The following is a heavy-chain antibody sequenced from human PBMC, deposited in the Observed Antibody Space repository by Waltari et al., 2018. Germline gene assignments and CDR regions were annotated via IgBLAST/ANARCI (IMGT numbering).Heavy chain of an antibody. J-gene: IGHJ6*02. Sequence: QVQLQESGPGLVKPSETLSLTCTVSGGSISSHYWSWIRQPPGRGLEWIGYIYYSGSTDYNPSLKSRVTISVDTSKNQFSLKLSSVTAADTAVYYCSRHYDFWKGMDVWGQGTTVTVSS. CDR1: GGSISSHY. CDR3: SRHYDFWKGMDV. D-gene: IGHD3-3*01. V-gene: IGHV4-59*11. CDR2: IYYSGST.